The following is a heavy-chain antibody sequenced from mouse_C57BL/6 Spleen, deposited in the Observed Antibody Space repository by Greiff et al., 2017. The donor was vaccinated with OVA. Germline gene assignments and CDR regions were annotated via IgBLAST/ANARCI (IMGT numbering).Heavy chain of an antibody. J-gene: IGHJ3*01. V-gene: IGHV1-52*01. Sequence: VKLQQPGAELVRPGSSVKLSCKASGYTFTSYWMHWVKQRPIQGLEWIGNIDPSDSETHYNQKFKDKATLTVDKSSSTAYMQLSSLTSEDSAVYYCARGYYGSSRAWFAYWGQGTLVTVSA. CDR3: ARGYYGSSRAWFAY. CDR1: GYTFTSYW. D-gene: IGHD1-1*01. CDR2: IDPSDSET.